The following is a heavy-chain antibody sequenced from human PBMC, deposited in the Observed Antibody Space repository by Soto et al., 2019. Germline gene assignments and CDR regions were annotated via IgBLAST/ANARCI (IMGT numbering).Heavy chain of an antibody. D-gene: IGHD3-9*01. J-gene: IGHJ3*02. CDR2: ISGSGGST. Sequence: GSLRLSCAASGFSFSSYAMTWVRQAPGKGLEWVSAISGSGGSTYYADSVKGRFTISRDNSKNTLYLQMNSLRAEDTAVYYCAKDTYYDILTGTDAFDIWGQGTMVTVSS. V-gene: IGHV3-23*01. CDR3: AKDTYYDILTGTDAFDI. CDR1: GFSFSSYA.